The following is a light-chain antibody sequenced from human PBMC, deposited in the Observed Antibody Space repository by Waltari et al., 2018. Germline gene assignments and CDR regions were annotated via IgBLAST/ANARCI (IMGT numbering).Light chain of an antibody. V-gene: IGLV2-14*03. CDR1: TSDVGGFTY. CDR2: DVN. CDR3: SSYTSISTYV. Sequence: QSALAQPASVSRSPGQSITLSCTGTTSDVGGFTYFPCYQHHPGKAHKLMIYDVNKLPSGVYYRFSCSNSGHTASLTISVLQAEDEAEYYCSSYTSISTYVFGTGTKVTVL. J-gene: IGLJ1*01.